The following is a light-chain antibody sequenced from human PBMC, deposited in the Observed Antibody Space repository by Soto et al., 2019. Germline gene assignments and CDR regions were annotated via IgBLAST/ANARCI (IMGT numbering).Light chain of an antibody. Sequence: EIVLTQSPGTLSLSPGERATLSCRASQSVSSSYLAWYQQKPGQAPRLLIYGASSRSTGIPDRFSGGGSFTGFTLTISRPEPEDFAVYYSQQYGSSPGYTFGQGTKVEIK. CDR1: QSVSSSY. CDR3: QQYGSSPGYT. CDR2: GAS. V-gene: IGKV3-20*01. J-gene: IGKJ2*01.